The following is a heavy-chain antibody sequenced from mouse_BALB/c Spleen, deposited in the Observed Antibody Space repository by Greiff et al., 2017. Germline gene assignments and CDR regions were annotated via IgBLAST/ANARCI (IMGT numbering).Heavy chain of an antibody. J-gene: IGHJ4*01. CDR1: GFSLTGYG. D-gene: IGHD2-1*01. CDR2: IWGDGST. V-gene: IGHV2-6-7*01. Sequence: QVQLKESGPGLVAPSQSLSITCTVSGFSLTGYGVNWVRQPPGKGLEWLGMIWGDGSTDYNSALKSRLSISKDNSKSQVFLKMNSLQTDDTARYYCARVSFYYGNPYAMDYWGQGTSVTVSS. CDR3: ARVSFYYGNPYAMDY.